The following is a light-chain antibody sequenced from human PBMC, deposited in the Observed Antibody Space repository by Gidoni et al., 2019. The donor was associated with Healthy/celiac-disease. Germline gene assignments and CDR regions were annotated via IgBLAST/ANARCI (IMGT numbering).Light chain of an antibody. Sequence: ETVLTQSPGTLSLSPGERATFSCSASQSVSSSYLAWYQQKPGQAPRLLIYGASSRATGIPDRFSGSGSGTDFTLTISRLEPEDFAVYYCQQYGSSPLTFGGGTKVEIK. CDR3: QQYGSSPLT. CDR2: GAS. CDR1: QSVSSSY. J-gene: IGKJ4*01. V-gene: IGKV3-20*01.